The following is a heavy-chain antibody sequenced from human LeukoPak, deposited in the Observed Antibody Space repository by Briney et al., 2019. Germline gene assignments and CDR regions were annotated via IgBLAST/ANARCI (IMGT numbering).Heavy chain of an antibody. D-gene: IGHD6-13*01. CDR3: ARPLAAAGTSYDP. J-gene: IGHJ5*02. CDR2: INHSGST. V-gene: IGHV4-34*01. CDR1: GGSFSGYY. Sequence: PSXTLSLTCAVYGGSFSGYYWSWIRQPPGKGLEWIGEINHSGSTNYNPSLKSRVTISVDTSKNQFSLKLSSVTAADTAVYYCARPLAAAGTSYDPWGQGTLVTVSS.